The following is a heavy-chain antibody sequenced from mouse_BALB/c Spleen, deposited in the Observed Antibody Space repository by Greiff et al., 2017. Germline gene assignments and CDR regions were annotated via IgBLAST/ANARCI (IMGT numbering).Heavy chain of an antibody. J-gene: IGHJ4*01. V-gene: IGHV5-17*02. D-gene: IGHD4-1*01. CDR1: GFTFSSFG. CDR3: ASGTGTGYAMDY. CDR2: ISSGSSTI. Sequence: EVKLVESGGGLVQPGGSRKLSCAASGFTFSSFGMHWVRQAPEKGLEWVAYISSGSSTIYYADTVKGRFTISRDNPKNTLFLQMTSLRSEDTAMYYCASGTGTGYAMDYWGQGTSVTVSS.